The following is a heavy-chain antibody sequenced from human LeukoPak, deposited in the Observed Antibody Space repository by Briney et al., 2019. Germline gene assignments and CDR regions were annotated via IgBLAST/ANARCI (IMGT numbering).Heavy chain of an antibody. CDR3: AKGHMVVASPFGY. CDR2: ISWNSGSI. Sequence: GGSLRLSCAASGFTFDDYAMHWVRQAPGKGLEWVSGISWNSGSIGYADSVKGRFTISRDNAKNSLYLQMNSLRAEDTALYYCAKGHMVVASPFGYWGQGTLVTVSS. V-gene: IGHV3-9*01. CDR1: GFTFDDYA. J-gene: IGHJ4*02. D-gene: IGHD2-15*01.